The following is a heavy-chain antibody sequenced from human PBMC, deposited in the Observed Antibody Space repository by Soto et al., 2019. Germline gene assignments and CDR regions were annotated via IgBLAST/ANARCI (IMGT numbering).Heavy chain of an antibody. CDR3: ARVDHRGYFAILTDY. J-gene: IGHJ4*02. Sequence: SETLSLTCTVSGDSLSMGGHYWLWIRQHPGKGLEWIGHIYDSVNTYYSPSLRSRVTISADMSKNQFSLNLRSVTAADTAVYYCARVDHRGYFAILTDYWGQGTLVTVSS. D-gene: IGHD3-9*01. CDR2: IYDSVNT. CDR1: GDSLSMGGHY. V-gene: IGHV4-31*03.